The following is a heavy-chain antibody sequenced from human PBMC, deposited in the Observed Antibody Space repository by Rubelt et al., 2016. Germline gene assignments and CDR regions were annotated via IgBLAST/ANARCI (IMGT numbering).Heavy chain of an antibody. Sequence: QVTLRESGPALVKPTQTLTLTCTFSGFSLSTSGMCVSWIRQPPGKALEWLARIDWDDDKYYSTSLKTRLTISKDTSKNQVVLTMTKMDPVDTATYYCARILLPDYYDSSGGMDVWGQGTTVTVSS. CDR3: ARILLPDYYDSSGGMDV. D-gene: IGHD3-22*01. V-gene: IGHV2-70*15. CDR2: IDWDDDK. CDR1: GFSLSTSGMC. J-gene: IGHJ6*02.